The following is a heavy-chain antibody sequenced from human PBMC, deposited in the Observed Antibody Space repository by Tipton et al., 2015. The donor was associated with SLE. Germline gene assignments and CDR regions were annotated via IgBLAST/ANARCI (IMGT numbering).Heavy chain of an antibody. CDR1: GGSFSDYY. V-gene: IGHV4-34*01. CDR3: ARAEGYCGSKTNCYERRWIDP. D-gene: IGHD2-2*01. Sequence: TLSLTCDVYGGSFSDYYWGWIRQPPGKGLEWIGEINDSGTTHYNPSLKSRVTISIDTSENQFSRKLTSMTAADTAVYYCARAEGYCGSKTNCYERRWIDPWGQGTLVTVSS. J-gene: IGHJ5*02. CDR2: INDSGTT.